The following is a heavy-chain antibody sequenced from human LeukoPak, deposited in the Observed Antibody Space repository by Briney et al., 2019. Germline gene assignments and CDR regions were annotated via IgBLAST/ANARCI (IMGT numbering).Heavy chain of an antibody. J-gene: IGHJ4*02. CDR3: ARDSSGFGSLPGY. CDR1: GGSFSGYY. Sequence: PSETLSLTCAVYGGSFSGYYWSWIRQPPGKGLEWIGSLYYTGTPYYSPSLKSRVTVSLDTSKNQFSLKLSSVTAADTAVYYCARDSSGFGSLPGYWGQGTLVTVSS. CDR2: LYYTGTP. V-gene: IGHV4-34*01. D-gene: IGHD3-22*01.